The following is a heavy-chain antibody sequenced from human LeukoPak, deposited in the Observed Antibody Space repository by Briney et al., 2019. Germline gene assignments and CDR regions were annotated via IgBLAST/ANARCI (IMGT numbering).Heavy chain of an antibody. Sequence: GRXYYSGSTYYNPSLKSRVTISVDTSKNQFSLKLSSVTAADTAVYYCARVYSSYGLRRYFDYWGQGTLVTVSS. J-gene: IGHJ4*02. CDR3: ARVYSSYGLRRYFDY. CDR2: XYYSGST. D-gene: IGHD6-6*01. V-gene: IGHV4-39*01.